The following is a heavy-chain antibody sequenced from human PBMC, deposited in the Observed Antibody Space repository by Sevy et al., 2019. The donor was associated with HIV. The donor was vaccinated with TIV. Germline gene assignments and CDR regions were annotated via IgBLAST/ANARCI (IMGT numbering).Heavy chain of an antibody. CDR3: AREYYDFWSGYSGPWYYYYGMDV. CDR1: GYTFTSYG. CDR2: ISAYNGNT. V-gene: IGHV1-18*01. D-gene: IGHD3-3*01. Sequence: ASVKVSCKASGYTFTSYGISWVRQAPGQGLEWMGWISAYNGNTNYAQKLQGRVTMTTDTSTNTAYMELRSLRSDDTAVYYCAREYYDFWSGYSGPWYYYYGMDVWGQGTTVTVSS. J-gene: IGHJ6*02.